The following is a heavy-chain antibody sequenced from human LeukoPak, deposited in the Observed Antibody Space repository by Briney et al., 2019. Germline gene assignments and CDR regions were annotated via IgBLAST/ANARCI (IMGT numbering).Heavy chain of an antibody. J-gene: IGHJ6*02. D-gene: IGHD3-10*01. V-gene: IGHV3-48*02. CDR2: IGSSSRSI. Sequence: GGSLRLSCAASGFTFSRSNMNWVRQAPGKGLEWVSYIGSSSRSIYYADSVKGRFTISRDDAKNSLYLQMNSLRDGDTAVYYCARDPVRGMDVWGQGTTVTVSS. CDR3: ARDPVRGMDV. CDR1: GFTFSRSN.